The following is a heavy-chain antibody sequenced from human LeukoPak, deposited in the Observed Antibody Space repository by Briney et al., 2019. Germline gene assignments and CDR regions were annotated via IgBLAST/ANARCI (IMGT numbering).Heavy chain of an antibody. D-gene: IGHD3-10*01. Sequence: ASVKVSCKASGGTFSSYAISWVRQAPGQGLEWMGGTIPIFGTANYAQKFQGRVTITADESTSTAYMELSSLRSEDTAVYYCARGLRSMVRGVIEKSYYYYMDVWGKGTTVTISS. CDR1: GGTFSSYA. V-gene: IGHV1-69*13. CDR2: TIPIFGTA. J-gene: IGHJ6*03. CDR3: ARGLRSMVRGVIEKSYYYYMDV.